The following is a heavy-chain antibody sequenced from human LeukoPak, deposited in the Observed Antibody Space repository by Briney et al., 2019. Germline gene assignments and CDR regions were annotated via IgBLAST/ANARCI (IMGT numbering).Heavy chain of an antibody. Sequence: PSETLSLTCTVSGGSISSSCYYWGWIRQPPGKGLEWIGSIYYSGSTYYNPSLKSRVTISVDTSKNQFSLKLSSVTAADTAVYYCASRSGSYYGGVDYWGQGTLVTVSS. CDR3: ASRSGSYYGGVDY. J-gene: IGHJ4*02. CDR1: GGSISSSCYY. CDR2: IYYSGST. V-gene: IGHV4-39*01. D-gene: IGHD1-26*01.